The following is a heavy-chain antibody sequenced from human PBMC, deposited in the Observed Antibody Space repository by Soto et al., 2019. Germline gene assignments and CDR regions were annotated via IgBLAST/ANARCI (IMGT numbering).Heavy chain of an antibody. CDR1: GGSFCGYY. J-gene: IGHJ4*02. CDR3: ARNKYYDFWSGYYL. Sequence: AETLSLTCAVYGGSFCGYYWSWIRQPPGKGLEWIGEINHSGSTNYNPSLKSRVTISVDTSKNQFSLKLSSVTAADTAVYYCARNKYYDFWSGYYLWGQGTLVTVSS. V-gene: IGHV4-34*01. CDR2: INHSGST. D-gene: IGHD3-3*01.